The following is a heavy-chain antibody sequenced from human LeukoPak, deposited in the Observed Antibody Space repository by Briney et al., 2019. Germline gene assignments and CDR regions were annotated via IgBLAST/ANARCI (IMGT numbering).Heavy chain of an antibody. Sequence: PGESLKISCQASGQIFANYWIGWVRQTPGKGLEWMGIIHPADSDIVYSPSFQGQVTISADNSINTAYLQWSSLKASDTAIYYCARRHYDSTDFDPWGQGTLVTVSS. CDR2: IHPADSDI. J-gene: IGHJ5*02. D-gene: IGHD3-22*01. CDR3: ARRHYDSTDFDP. V-gene: IGHV5-51*01. CDR1: GQIFANYW.